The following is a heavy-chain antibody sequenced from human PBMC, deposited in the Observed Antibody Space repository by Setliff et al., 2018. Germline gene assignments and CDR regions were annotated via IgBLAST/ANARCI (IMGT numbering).Heavy chain of an antibody. J-gene: IGHJ4*02. D-gene: IGHD6-13*01. CDR1: GFAVSGDY. Sequence: PGESLKISCAASGFAVSGDYMSWVRQAPGKGLEWVGAIYSDDARTFHADSVKGRFTVSRDNAKNSLYLQMNSLSAEDTAVYYCAKRGSSVSPIDFWGQGTLVTVSS. CDR2: IYSDDART. CDR3: AKRGSSVSPIDF. V-gene: IGHV3-53*01.